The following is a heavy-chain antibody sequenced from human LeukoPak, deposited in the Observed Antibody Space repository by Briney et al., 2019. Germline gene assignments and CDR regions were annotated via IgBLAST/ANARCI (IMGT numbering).Heavy chain of an antibody. CDR3: ARVSSSWYVNYYYYMDV. V-gene: IGHV3-48*03. CDR1: GFTFSSYE. Sequence: GGSLRLSCAAPGFTFSSYEMNWVRQAPGKGLEWVSYISSSGSTIYYADSVKGRFTISRDNAKNSLYLQMNSLRAEDTAVYYCARVSSSWYVNYYYYMDVWGKGTTVTVSS. J-gene: IGHJ6*03. D-gene: IGHD6-13*01. CDR2: ISSSGSTI.